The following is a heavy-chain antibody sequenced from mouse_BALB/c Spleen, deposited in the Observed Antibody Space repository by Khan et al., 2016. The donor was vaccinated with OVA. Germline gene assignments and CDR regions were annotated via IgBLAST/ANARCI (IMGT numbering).Heavy chain of an antibody. CDR3: ACELRGFAY. CDR2: ISYSGNT. CDR1: GDSITRGY. Sequence: EVELVESGPSLVKPSQTLSLTCSVSGDSITRGYWNWIRKFPGNKLDYMGYISYSGNTYCNPSLKSRISITRDTSKNQYYLQLNSVTTEDTATYYCACELRGFAYWGQGTLVTVSA. J-gene: IGHJ3*01. V-gene: IGHV3-8*02. D-gene: IGHD1-1*01.